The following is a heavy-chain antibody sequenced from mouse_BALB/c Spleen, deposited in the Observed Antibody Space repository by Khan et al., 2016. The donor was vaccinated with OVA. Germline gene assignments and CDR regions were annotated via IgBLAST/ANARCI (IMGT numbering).Heavy chain of an antibody. J-gene: IGHJ2*01. V-gene: IGHV1-77*01. Sequence: QVRLQQSGTELARPGASVKLSCKASGYTFTDYYITWVKQRTGQGLEWIGEIYPGSGNTYYNEKFKGKVTLTADKSSNTAYMQLSSLTSDDSAVYFCARMDTTSLDYWGQGTTLTVSS. CDR3: ARMDTTSLDY. D-gene: IGHD2-3*01. CDR1: GYTFTDYY. CDR2: IYPGSGNT.